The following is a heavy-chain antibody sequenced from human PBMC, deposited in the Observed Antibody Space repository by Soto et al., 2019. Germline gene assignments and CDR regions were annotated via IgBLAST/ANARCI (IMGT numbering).Heavy chain of an antibody. Sequence: EVQLLESGGGLVQPGGSLRLSCAASGFTFSSYAMSWVRQAPGKGLEWVSAISGSGGSTDYAESVKGRFSISRDNSKKTRYLQMNRLSAEDTAVYDGAIHHSPYYYACSGSYWGQGTVVTVSS. D-gene: IGHD3-22*01. CDR1: GFTFSSYA. J-gene: IGHJ4*02. CDR2: ISGSGGST. CDR3: AIHHSPYYYACSGSY. V-gene: IGHV3-23*01.